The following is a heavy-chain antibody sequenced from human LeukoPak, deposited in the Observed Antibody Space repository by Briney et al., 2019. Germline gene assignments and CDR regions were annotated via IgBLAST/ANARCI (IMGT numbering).Heavy chain of an antibody. CDR3: AKDLAKMARQDYFDY. V-gene: IGHV3-53*04. CDR2: IYSGGST. J-gene: IGHJ4*02. CDR1: GFTVSSNY. D-gene: IGHD5-24*01. Sequence: GGSLRLSCAASGFTVSSNYMSWVRQAPGKGLEWVSVIYSGGSTYYADSVKGRFTISRHNSKNTLYLQMNSLRAEDTAVYYCAKDLAKMARQDYFDYWGQGTLVTVSS.